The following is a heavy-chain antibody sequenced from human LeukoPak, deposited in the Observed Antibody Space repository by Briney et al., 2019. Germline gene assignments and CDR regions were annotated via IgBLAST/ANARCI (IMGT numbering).Heavy chain of an antibody. D-gene: IGHD2-15*01. Sequence: SETLSLTCTVSGGSISSYYWSWIRQPPGKGLERIGYIYYSGSTNYNPSLKSRVTISVDTSKNQFSLKLSSVTAADTAVYYCARSACSGGSCSIDYWGQVTLVTVSS. CDR3: ARSACSGGSCSIDY. CDR1: GGSISSYY. CDR2: IYYSGST. J-gene: IGHJ4*02. V-gene: IGHV4-59*01.